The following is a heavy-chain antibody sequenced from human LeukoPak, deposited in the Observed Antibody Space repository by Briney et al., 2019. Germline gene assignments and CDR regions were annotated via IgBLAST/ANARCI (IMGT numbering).Heavy chain of an antibody. Sequence: GGSLRLSCAASGFTFSSYWMNWARQAPGKGLEWVASINHNGNVNYYVDSVKGRFTISRDNAKNSLYLQMSNLRAEDTAVYYCARDTGGSGYPLPGYWGQGTLVTVSS. CDR2: INHNGNVN. CDR3: ARDTGGSGYPLPGY. J-gene: IGHJ4*02. V-gene: IGHV3-7*03. D-gene: IGHD3-22*01. CDR1: GFTFSSYW.